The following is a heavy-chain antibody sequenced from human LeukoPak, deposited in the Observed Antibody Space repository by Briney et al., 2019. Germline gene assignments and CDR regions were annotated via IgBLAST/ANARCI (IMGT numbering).Heavy chain of an antibody. CDR3: ARQTFGVLYFDS. CDR1: GGSISRGSYY. Sequence: SQTLSLTCSVSGGSISRGSYYWNRIRQPAGKGLEWMGRIYNSGSTNYNPSFKSRVTISTDMSKNQFSLKLTSVTAADTAVYYCARQTFGVLYFDSWGQGTLAIVS. D-gene: IGHD3-10*01. CDR2: IYNSGST. V-gene: IGHV4-61*02. J-gene: IGHJ4*02.